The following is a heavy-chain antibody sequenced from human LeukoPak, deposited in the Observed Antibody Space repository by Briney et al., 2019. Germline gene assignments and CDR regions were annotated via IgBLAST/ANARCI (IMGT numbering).Heavy chain of an antibody. CDR2: INHSGST. CDR3: ARKYYDFWSGYPYYFDY. J-gene: IGHJ4*02. Sequence: SETLSLTCAVYGESFSGYYWSWIRQPPGKGLEWIGEINHSGSTNYNPSLKSRVTISVDTSKNQFSLKLSSVTAADTAVYYCARKYYDFWSGYPYYFDYWGQGTLVTVSS. CDR1: GESFSGYY. V-gene: IGHV4-34*01. D-gene: IGHD3-3*01.